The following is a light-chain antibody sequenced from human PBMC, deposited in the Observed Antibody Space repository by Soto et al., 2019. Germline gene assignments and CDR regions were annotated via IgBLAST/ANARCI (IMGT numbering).Light chain of an antibody. V-gene: IGKV3-20*01. J-gene: IGKJ1*01. Sequence: EILMTQSPATLSVSPGERATLSCRASQSVSSYLAWYQQTPGQTPRLLIYAASSRATGIPDRFSGSGSGTDFSLTISRLEAEDFAVYYCQQYGSSPRTFGQGTKVDIK. CDR3: QQYGSSPRT. CDR1: QSVSSY. CDR2: AAS.